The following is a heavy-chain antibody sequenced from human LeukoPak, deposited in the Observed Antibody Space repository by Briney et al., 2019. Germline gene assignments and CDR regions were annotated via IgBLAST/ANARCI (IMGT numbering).Heavy chain of an antibody. D-gene: IGHD3-22*01. J-gene: IGHJ4*02. CDR3: ASWSHYDSSRYFDY. CDR1: GGSISSGSYY. CDR2: IYTSGST. Sequence: PSQTLSLTCTVSGGSISSGSYYWSWIRQPAGKGLEWIGRIYTSGSTNYNPSLKSRVTISVDTSKNQFSLKLSSVTAADTAVYYCASWSHYDSSRYFDYWGQGTLVTVSS. V-gene: IGHV4-61*02.